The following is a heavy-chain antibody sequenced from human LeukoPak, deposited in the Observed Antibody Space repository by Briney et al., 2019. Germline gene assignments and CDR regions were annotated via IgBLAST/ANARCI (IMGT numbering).Heavy chain of an antibody. V-gene: IGHV3-7*01. CDR1: GFTFSSSW. D-gene: IGHD5-12*01. CDR2: IKEDGTAK. J-gene: IGHJ3*02. CDR3: TRDSGYNAFDI. Sequence: GGSLRLSCAASGFTFSSSWMAWVRQAPGKGLEWVGNIKEDGTAKNYVVSVRGRFTISRDNARNSLYLQMNSLRGEDTAVYYCTRDSGYNAFDIWGQGTMVTVSS.